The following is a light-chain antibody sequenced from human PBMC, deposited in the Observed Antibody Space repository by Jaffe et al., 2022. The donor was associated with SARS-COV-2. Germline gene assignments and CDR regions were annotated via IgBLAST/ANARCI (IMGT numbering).Light chain of an antibody. Sequence: QSVLTQPPSASGTPGQRVTISCSGGNFNIGRNPVNWFQQLPGTAPKLLIYSNTQRPSGVPDRFSVSKSGTSASLAISGLQSEDEADYYCATWDDNLSGVVFGGGTKLTVL. CDR3: ATWDDNLSGVV. CDR1: NFNIGRNP. J-gene: IGLJ2*01. V-gene: IGLV1-44*01. CDR2: SNT.